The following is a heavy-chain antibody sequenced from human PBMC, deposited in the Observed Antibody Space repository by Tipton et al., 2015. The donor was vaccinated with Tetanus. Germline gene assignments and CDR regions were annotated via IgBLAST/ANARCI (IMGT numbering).Heavy chain of an antibody. CDR2: IGTAGDT. D-gene: IGHD2-2*01. V-gene: IGHV3-13*01. CDR1: GFTFSSYD. Sequence: SLRLSCAASGFTFSSYDMHWVRQATGKGLEWVSAIGTAGDTYYPGSVKGRFTISRDNSKNTLYLQMNSLRAEDTAVYYCTHLIGGYCSSTSCSYFDYWGQGTLVTVSS. CDR3: THLIGGYCSSTSCSYFDY. J-gene: IGHJ4*02.